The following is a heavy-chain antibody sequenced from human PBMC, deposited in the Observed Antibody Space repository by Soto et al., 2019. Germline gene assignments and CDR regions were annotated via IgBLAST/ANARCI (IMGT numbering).Heavy chain of an antibody. J-gene: IGHJ6*02. CDR2: INHSGST. CDR3: ARRVTYYDILTGYYDYYYYYGMDV. Sequence: SETLSLTCAVYGGSFSGYYWIWIRQPPGKGLEWIGEINHSGSTNYNPSLKSRVTISVDTSKNQFSLKLSSVTAADTAVYYCARRVTYYDILTGYYDYYYYYGMDVWGQGTTVTVSS. CDR1: GGSFSGYY. V-gene: IGHV4-34*01. D-gene: IGHD3-9*01.